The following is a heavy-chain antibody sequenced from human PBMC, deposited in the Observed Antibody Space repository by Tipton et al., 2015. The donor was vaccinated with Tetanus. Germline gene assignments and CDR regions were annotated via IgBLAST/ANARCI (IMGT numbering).Heavy chain of an antibody. CDR1: GFTFNRHT. CDR3: AKVGGPHNWIDP. J-gene: IGHJ5*02. CDR2: IYSGDST. Sequence: SLRLSCAASGFTFNRHTMNWVRQTPGKGLEWVSIIYSGDSTYYGDSVKGRFTISRDNSKNTLYLQMNSLRAEDTAVYYCAKVGGPHNWIDPWGQGTLVTVSS. V-gene: IGHV3-23*03. D-gene: IGHD1-26*01.